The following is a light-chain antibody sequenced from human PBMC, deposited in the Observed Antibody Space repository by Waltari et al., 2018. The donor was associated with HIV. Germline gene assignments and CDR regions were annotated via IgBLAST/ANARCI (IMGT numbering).Light chain of an antibody. CDR2: QDN. CDR1: KLGDKY. J-gene: IGLJ3*02. Sequence: SYELTQPPSVSVSPGQTASITCSGEKLGDKYVCWYQQQPGQSPVLVIHQDNKRRSGFPERFSGSNSGNTATLTISGTQAMDEADYYCQAWDSSTAGVFGGGTKLTVL. CDR3: QAWDSSTAGV. V-gene: IGLV3-1*01.